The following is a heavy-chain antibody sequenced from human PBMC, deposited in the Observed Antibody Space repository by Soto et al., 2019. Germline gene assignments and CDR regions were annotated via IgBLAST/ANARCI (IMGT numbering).Heavy chain of an antibody. CDR1: GGTFSSYM. Sequence: QEQLVQFGAEVKMPGSSVNVSCKASGGTFSSYMITWVRQAPGQGLEWMGGIIPKFGTAHYAQKFQGRVTITADESTRTPYMELSSLRSEDTAVYYCARDSRGNSYVRMDVWGQGTMVTVSS. CDR2: IIPKFGTA. V-gene: IGHV1-69*01. D-gene: IGHD5-12*01. J-gene: IGHJ6*02. CDR3: ARDSRGNSYVRMDV.